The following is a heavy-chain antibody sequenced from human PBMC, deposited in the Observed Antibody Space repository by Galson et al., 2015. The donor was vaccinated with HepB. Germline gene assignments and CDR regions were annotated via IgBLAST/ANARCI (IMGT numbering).Heavy chain of an antibody. Sequence: SVKVSCKASGYTFTSYGISWVRQAPGQGLEWMGWISAYNGNTNYAQKLQGRVTMTTDTSTSTAYMELRSLRSDDTAVYYCARYKRAGIAAAHFDYWGQGTLVTVSS. J-gene: IGHJ4*02. V-gene: IGHV1-18*01. CDR3: ARYKRAGIAAAHFDY. CDR2: ISAYNGNT. D-gene: IGHD6-13*01. CDR1: GYTFTSYG.